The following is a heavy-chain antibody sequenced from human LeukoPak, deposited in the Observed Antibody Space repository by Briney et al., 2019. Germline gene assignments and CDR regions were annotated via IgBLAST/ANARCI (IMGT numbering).Heavy chain of an antibody. CDR3: AKDLPHSGYIRGYFDY. V-gene: IGHV3-23*01. CDR2: ISASGGST. J-gene: IGHJ4*02. CDR1: GFTFSSSA. Sequence: TGGSLRLSCAASGFTFSSSAMSWVRQVPGKGLEWVSGISASGGSTYYADSVRGRFTISRDNSKNTLYVQMNSLRDEDTAVYYCAKDLPHSGYIRGYFDYWGQGTLVIVSS. D-gene: IGHD3-22*01.